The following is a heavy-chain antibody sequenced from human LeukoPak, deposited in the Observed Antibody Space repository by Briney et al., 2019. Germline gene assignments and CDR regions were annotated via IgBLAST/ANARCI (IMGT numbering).Heavy chain of an antibody. CDR2: IYYTGRN. CDR1: VGFLNSHY. Sequence: SETLSLTRAVCVGFLNSHYWSWIRQPPSKGLDWIGDIYYTGRNNYNPSFNSRVTIHLDKSKNQLYLNLTSVLTADTAIYYCVRRDPGWNYFDYWGQGILVTVSS. J-gene: IGHJ4*02. V-gene: IGHV4-59*08. D-gene: IGHD6-19*01. CDR3: VRRDPGWNYFDY.